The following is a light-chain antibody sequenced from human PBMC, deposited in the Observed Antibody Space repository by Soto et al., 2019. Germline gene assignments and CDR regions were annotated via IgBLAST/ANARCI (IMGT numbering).Light chain of an antibody. J-gene: IGLJ1*01. CDR2: DVT. Sequence: QSALTQPRSVSGSPGQSVTISCTGTNSDVGTFYFVSWYQQYPDKGPKLIIYDVTERPSGVPDRFSGSKSGNTASLTISGLQAEDEADYYCCSYAGSYNYVFGRGTKVTVL. V-gene: IGLV2-11*01. CDR3: CSYAGSYNYV. CDR1: NSDVGTFYF.